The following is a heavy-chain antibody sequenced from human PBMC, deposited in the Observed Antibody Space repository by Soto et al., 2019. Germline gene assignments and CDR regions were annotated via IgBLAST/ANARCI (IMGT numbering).Heavy chain of an antibody. D-gene: IGHD2-21*01. CDR3: VRGDCDRYHGVGYLARH. V-gene: IGHV3-74*01. CDR2: MNMDGNRI. CDR1: GFTFSSYW. J-gene: IGHJ4*02. Sequence: EVQLVESGGGLVQPGGSLRLSCAASGFTFSSYWMHWVRQAPGKGLEWVSRMNMDGNRISYVDSVKGRCTISRDNAKNKIYLEMNSARVEDTAVYSCVRGDCDRYHGVGYLARHWGQGSLVTVSS.